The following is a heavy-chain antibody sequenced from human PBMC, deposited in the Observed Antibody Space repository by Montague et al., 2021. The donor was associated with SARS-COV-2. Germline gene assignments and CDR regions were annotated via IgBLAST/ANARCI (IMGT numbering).Heavy chain of an antibody. CDR1: GDSIGSSHTY. CDR2: VAYSGST. Sequence: SETLSLTCSVSGDSIGSSHTYWGWIRQPPGKGLEWIGCVAYSGSTYYKPSLQRRVTISVDTSKSQFSLKLNSVTAADTAVYYCARSQLYYDLLTGFSESYYFDYWGQRTLATVSS. D-gene: IGHD3-9*01. CDR3: ARSQLYYDLLTGFSESYYFDY. V-gene: IGHV4-39*01. J-gene: IGHJ4*02.